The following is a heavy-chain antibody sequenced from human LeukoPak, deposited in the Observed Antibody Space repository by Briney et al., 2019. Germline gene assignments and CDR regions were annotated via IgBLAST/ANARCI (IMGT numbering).Heavy chain of an antibody. D-gene: IGHD3-10*01. CDR3: TRDTDYGSATNYFDH. CDR1: GFTFDDYA. Sequence: GGSLRLSCAASGFTFDDYAMHWVRQAPGKGLEWVSLISWEGDTTYYADSVRGRFTISRDNSKNSLYLQMKSLTADDTAFYYCTRDTDYGSATNYFDHWGQGTLVSVSS. J-gene: IGHJ4*02. CDR2: ISWEGDTT. V-gene: IGHV3-43D*04.